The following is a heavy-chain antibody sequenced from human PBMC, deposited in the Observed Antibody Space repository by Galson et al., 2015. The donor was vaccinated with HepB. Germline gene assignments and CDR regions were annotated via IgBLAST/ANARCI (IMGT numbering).Heavy chain of an antibody. CDR2: INPSGGST. D-gene: IGHD3-3*01. CDR1: GYTFTSYY. Sequence: SVKVSCKASGYTFTSYYMHWVRQAPGQGLEWMGIINPSGGSTSYAQKLQGRVTMTRDTSTSTVYMELSSLRSEDTAVYYCARSLRFLEWLSDFDYWGQGTLVTVSS. J-gene: IGHJ4*02. V-gene: IGHV1-46*01. CDR3: ARSLRFLEWLSDFDY.